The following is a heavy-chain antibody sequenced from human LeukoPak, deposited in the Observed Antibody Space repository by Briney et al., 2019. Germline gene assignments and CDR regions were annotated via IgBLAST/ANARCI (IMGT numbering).Heavy chain of an antibody. J-gene: IGHJ4*02. CDR1: GFTVSRNF. D-gene: IGHD5-12*01. V-gene: IGHV3-53*01. CDR2: IYSDGTT. CDR3: ALSRGYSDYQLRFDY. Sequence: PGGSLRLFCAVSGFTVSRNFLSWVRQAPGKGLEWVSVIYSDGTTFYGDSVKGRFTISRDTSKSTLYLQMNTLRADDTAVYYCALSRGYSDYQLRFDYWGQGALVTVSS.